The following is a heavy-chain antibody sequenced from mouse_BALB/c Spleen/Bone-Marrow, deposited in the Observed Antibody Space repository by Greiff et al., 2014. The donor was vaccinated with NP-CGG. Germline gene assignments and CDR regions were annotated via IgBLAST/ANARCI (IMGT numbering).Heavy chain of an antibody. CDR2: ISSGGSYT. CDR1: GFTFSNYG. V-gene: IGHV5-6*01. J-gene: IGHJ1*01. CDR3: AVWYGKIARYFDY. D-gene: IGHD2-10*02. Sequence: EVQGVESGGDLVKPGGSLKLSCAASGFTFSNYGMSWVRQTPDKRLEWVATISSGGSYTYYPDSVKGRFTISRDNAKNTLYLQMSNLKSESTAMYYCAVWYGKIARYFDYWGPGTTVTVSS.